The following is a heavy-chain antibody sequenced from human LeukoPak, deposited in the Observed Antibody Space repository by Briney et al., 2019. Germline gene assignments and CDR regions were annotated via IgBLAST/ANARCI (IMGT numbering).Heavy chain of an antibody. D-gene: IGHD2-15*01. V-gene: IGHV4-39*01. CDR3: ARMEAATYKVDY. J-gene: IGHJ4*02. CDR1: GGSISSSDYY. Sequence: SETLSLTCTVSGGSISSSDYYWGWIRQPPGKGLEWIGSIYYSGSTYYNPFLKSRVTISVDTSKNQFSLKLNSVTAADTAVYYCARMEAATYKVDYWGQGALVTVSS. CDR2: IYYSGST.